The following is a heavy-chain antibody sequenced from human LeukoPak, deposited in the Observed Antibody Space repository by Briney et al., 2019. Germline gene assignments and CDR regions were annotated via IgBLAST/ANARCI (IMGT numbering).Heavy chain of an antibody. CDR3: ARTSPIPRDGYCSSTSCYNWFDP. CDR2: INPNSGGT. J-gene: IGHJ5*02. D-gene: IGHD2-2*01. CDR1: GYTFTGYY. V-gene: IGHV1-2*02. Sequence: GASVKFSCKASGYTFTGYYMHWVRQAPGQGLEWMGWINPNSGGTNYAQKFQGRVTMTRDTSISTAYMELSRLRSDDTAVYYCARTSPIPRDGYCSSTSCYNWFDPWGQGTLVTVSS.